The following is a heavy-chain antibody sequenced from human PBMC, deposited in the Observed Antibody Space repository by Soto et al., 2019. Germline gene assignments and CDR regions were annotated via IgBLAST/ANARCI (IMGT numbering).Heavy chain of an antibody. V-gene: IGHV1-69*01. CDR2: IIPIFGTA. D-gene: IGHD6-6*01. CDR3: ASQGSSSFLHFPGARLDY. Sequence: QVQLVQSGAEVKKPGSSVKVSCKASGGTFSSYAISWVRQAPGQGLEWMGGIIPIFGTANYAQKFQGRVTITADESTSTAYMELSSLRSEDTAVYYCASQGSSSFLHFPGARLDYWGQGTLVTVSS. CDR1: GGTFSSYA. J-gene: IGHJ4*02.